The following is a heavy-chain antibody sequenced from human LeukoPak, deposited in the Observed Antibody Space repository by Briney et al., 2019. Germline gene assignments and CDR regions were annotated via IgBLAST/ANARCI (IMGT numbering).Heavy chain of an antibody. Sequence: SETLSLTCTVSDDSIRTYYWTWIRQPAGKGLEWIGRIYTSGSTNYNPSLKSRVTMSLDTPKNQFSLKLGSVTAADTAVYYCASGDYFDNWGQGTLVTVSS. CDR2: IYTSGST. CDR3: ASGDYFDN. D-gene: IGHD4-17*01. CDR1: DDSIRTYY. V-gene: IGHV4-4*07. J-gene: IGHJ4*02.